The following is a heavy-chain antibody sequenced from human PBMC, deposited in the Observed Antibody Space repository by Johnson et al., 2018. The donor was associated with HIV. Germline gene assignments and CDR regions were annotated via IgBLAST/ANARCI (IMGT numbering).Heavy chain of an antibody. CDR1: GFTFSSYW. Sequence: VQLVESGGGLVQPGGSLRLSCAASGFTFSSYWMSWVRQAPGKGLEWVANIKQDGSEKYYVDSVKGRFTISRDNAKNSLYLQMNSLRAEDTAVYYFARDCSYGSNDAFDIWGQGTMVTVSS. CDR2: IKQDGSEK. J-gene: IGHJ3*02. V-gene: IGHV3-7*01. CDR3: ARDCSYGSNDAFDI. D-gene: IGHD5-18*01.